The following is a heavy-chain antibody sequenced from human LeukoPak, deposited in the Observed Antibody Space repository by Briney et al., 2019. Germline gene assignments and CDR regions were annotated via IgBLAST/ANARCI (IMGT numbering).Heavy chain of an antibody. CDR1: GFHFSSFW. D-gene: IGHD5-12*01. Sequence: PGGSLRLSCAASGFHFSSFWMTWARQTPGKGLGWVANLNQEGSGKKYGDSVKGRFTISRDNAKNSLFLQMNNLRVEHTGLYYCARAPYDSVSESWGQGTLVTVSS. J-gene: IGHJ5*02. CDR2: LNQEGSGK. CDR3: ARAPYDSVSES. V-gene: IGHV3-7*01.